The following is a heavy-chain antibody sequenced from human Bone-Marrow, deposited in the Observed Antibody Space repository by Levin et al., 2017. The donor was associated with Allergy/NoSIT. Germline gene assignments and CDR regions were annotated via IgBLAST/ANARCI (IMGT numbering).Heavy chain of an antibody. V-gene: IGHV3-13*01. CDR3: ARGGGHSNSNFDY. Sequence: QSGGSLRLSCAASGFTFSSYDMHWVRQATGKGLEWVSGIGTTGDTYYPGSVKGRFTISRENAKNSLYLQMNSLRAGDTAVYYCARGGGHSNSNFDYWGQGTLVTVSS. J-gene: IGHJ4*02. CDR1: GFTFSSYD. D-gene: IGHD4-11*01. CDR2: IGTTGDT.